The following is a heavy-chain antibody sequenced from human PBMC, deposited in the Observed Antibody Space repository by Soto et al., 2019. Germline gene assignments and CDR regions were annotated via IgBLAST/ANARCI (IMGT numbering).Heavy chain of an antibody. V-gene: IGHV2-5*02. D-gene: IGHD2-15*01. CDR3: AHMGSRQGWFDP. J-gene: IGHJ5*01. CDR2: IYWDDDK. Sequence: QITLKESGPTLVKPTQTLTLTCTFSGFSLSTSGVGVGWIRQPPGKALEWLALIYWDDDKRYSPSLKSRLTIPKDTSQNQVGLTMNNLDPVDPGTYYCAHMGSRQGWFDPWGQGTLVTVSS. CDR1: GFSLSTSGVG.